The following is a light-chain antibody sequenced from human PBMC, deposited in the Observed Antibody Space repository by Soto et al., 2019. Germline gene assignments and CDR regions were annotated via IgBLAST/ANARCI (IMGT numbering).Light chain of an antibody. Sequence: DIQMTQSPSTLSASVGDRVTITCRASHSISSGLAWYQQKPGKAPKLLIYDASILESGVPSRFSGSGSGTEFTLTISSLQTDDFATYYCQQYNSYWTFGQGTKVEIK. CDR2: DAS. CDR1: HSISSG. J-gene: IGKJ1*01. CDR3: QQYNSYWT. V-gene: IGKV1-5*01.